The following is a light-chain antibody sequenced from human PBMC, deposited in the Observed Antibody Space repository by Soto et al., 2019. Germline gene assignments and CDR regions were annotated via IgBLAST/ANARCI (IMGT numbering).Light chain of an antibody. CDR1: VSDVGSYNY. V-gene: IGLV2-11*01. J-gene: IGLJ2*01. CDR3: CSYAGTYT. Sequence: QSALTQPRSVSGSPGQSVTISCTGTVSDVGSYNYVSWYQHHPGKAPKLMIYDVSERPSGVPDRFFGSKSGNTASLTISDLQAEDEADYHCCSYAGTYTLGGGTKVTVL. CDR2: DVS.